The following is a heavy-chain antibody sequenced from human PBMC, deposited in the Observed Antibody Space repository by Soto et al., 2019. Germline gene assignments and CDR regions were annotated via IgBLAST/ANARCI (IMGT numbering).Heavy chain of an antibody. Sequence: QVQLVQSGAEVKKPGSSVKVSCKASGGTFSSYAISWVRQAPGQGLEWMGGIIPIFGTANYAQKFQGRVTITADKSTSTAYMELSSLRSEDTAVYYCARHPEGIAARLGYYYYYGMDVWGQGTTVTVSS. J-gene: IGHJ6*02. CDR2: IIPIFGTA. CDR3: ARHPEGIAARLGYYYYYGMDV. V-gene: IGHV1-69*06. CDR1: GGTFSSYA. D-gene: IGHD6-6*01.